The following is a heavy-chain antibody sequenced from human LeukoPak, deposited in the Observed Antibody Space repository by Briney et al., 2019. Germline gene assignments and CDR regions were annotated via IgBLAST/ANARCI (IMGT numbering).Heavy chain of an antibody. CDR1: GFTFSSYA. V-gene: IGHV3-23*01. CDR3: AKDPVLGSSGYYYYFDY. D-gene: IGHD3-22*01. Sequence: GGYLRLSCAASGFTFSSYAMSWVRQAPGKGLEWVSAISGSGGSTYYADSVKGRFTISRDNSKNTLYLQMNSLRAEDTAVYYCAKDPVLGSSGYYYYFDYWGQGTLVTVSS. J-gene: IGHJ4*02. CDR2: ISGSGGST.